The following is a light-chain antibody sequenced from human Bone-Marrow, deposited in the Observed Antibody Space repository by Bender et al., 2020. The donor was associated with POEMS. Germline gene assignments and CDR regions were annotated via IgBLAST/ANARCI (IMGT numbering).Light chain of an antibody. V-gene: IGLV3-21*02. CDR1: NIGSYS. CDR2: HDN. Sequence: SYVVTQPPSASVSPGQTARIPCGGNNIGSYSVHWYQQRPGQAPVLVVFHDNDRPSGIPERFSGSNSGNTATLTISRVEAGDEADYYCQVWDSSSDHWVFGGGTKLTVL. CDR3: QVWDSSSDHWV. J-gene: IGLJ3*02.